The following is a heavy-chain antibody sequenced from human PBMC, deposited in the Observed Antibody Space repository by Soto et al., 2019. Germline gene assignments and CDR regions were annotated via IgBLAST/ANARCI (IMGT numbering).Heavy chain of an antibody. Sequence: QVQLQESGPGLVKPSQTLSLTCTVSGASISSDNYYWGWVRQPPGKGLEWVGYIYYSGSIYYSPSLKSRSAISMDTSNNQLSLRVTSVTAADTAVYYCARLFWSGYAFDYWGQGTLVTVSS. D-gene: IGHD3-3*01. CDR3: ARLFWSGYAFDY. V-gene: IGHV4-31*03. CDR2: IYYSGSI. CDR1: GASISSDNYY. J-gene: IGHJ4*02.